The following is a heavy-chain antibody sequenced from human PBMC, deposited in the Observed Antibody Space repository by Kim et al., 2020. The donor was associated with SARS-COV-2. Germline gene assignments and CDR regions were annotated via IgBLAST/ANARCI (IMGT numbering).Heavy chain of an antibody. CDR1: GYTLTKLS. CDR2: FDPRDGRT. J-gene: IGHJ6*02. CDR3: ATTFSVRGVIPFTYYYYYVMDV. D-gene: IGHD3-10*01. V-gene: IGHV1-24*01. Sequence: ASVKVSCKVSGYTLTKLSMHWVRQAPGKGLEWMGSFDPRDGRTIYAQKFQGRVTMTEDTSTDTAYMELSSLRSEDTAVYYCATTFSVRGVIPFTYYYYYVMDVWGQGTTLTV.